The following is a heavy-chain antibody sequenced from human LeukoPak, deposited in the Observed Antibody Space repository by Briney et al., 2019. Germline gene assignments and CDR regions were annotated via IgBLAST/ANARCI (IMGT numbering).Heavy chain of an antibody. CDR1: GGTFSSYA. V-gene: IGHV1-69*04. CDR3: ARGSIAAAVGY. J-gene: IGHJ4*02. Sequence: ASVKVSCKASGGTFSSYAISWVRQAPGQGLGWMGRIIPILGIANYAQKFQGRVTITADKSTSTAYMELNSLRSEDTAVYYCARGSIAAAVGYWGQGTLVTVSS. D-gene: IGHD6-13*01. CDR2: IIPILGIA.